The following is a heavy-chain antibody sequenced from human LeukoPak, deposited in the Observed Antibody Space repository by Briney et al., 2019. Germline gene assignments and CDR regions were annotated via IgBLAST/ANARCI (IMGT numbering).Heavy chain of an antibody. D-gene: IGHD1-26*01. CDR1: GFTFSSYG. CDR2: IWYDGSNK. CDR3: ARDFYRGNSAYIDY. J-gene: IGHJ4*02. V-gene: IGHV3-33*01. Sequence: GGSLRLSCAASGFTFSSYGMHWVRQAPGKGLEWVAVIWYDGSNKYYGDSVKGRFTISRDNSKNTLYVQMNRLRAEDTAVYYCARDFYRGNSAYIDYLGQGTLVTVSS.